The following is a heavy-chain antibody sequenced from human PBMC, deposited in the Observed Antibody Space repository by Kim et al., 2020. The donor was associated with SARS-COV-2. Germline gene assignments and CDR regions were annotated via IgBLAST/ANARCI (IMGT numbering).Heavy chain of an antibody. J-gene: IGHJ4*02. V-gene: IGHV3-74*01. CDR3: TSIFEY. CDR2: DGGSR. D-gene: IGHD3-3*02. Sequence: DGGSRHYADSVEGRFTTSRDNANNMVYLQMNSLRVDGTAIYYCTSIFEYWGQGALVTVSS.